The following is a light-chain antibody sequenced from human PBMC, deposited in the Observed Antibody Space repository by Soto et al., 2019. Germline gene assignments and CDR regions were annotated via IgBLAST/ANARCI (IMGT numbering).Light chain of an antibody. J-gene: IGKJ1*01. CDR1: QSVSSSY. CDR2: AAS. Sequence: EIELTQSPATLSLSSGERATLSCRASQSVSSSYLGWHQQKPGQAPRLLISAASRRATGIPDRFSGSGSGTDFTLTISRLEPEDFAVYYCQQYGSSPWTFGQGTKVDIK. CDR3: QQYGSSPWT. V-gene: IGKV3-20*01.